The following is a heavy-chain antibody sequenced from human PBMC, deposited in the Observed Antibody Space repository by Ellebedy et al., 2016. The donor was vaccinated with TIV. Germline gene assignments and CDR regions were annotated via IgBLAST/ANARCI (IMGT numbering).Heavy chain of an antibody. CDR2: ISGSGGDT. CDR3: AKSHDSSGYHYVGAFDI. J-gene: IGHJ3*02. D-gene: IGHD3-22*01. CDR1: GFTFSSYA. Sequence: GESLKISCAASGFTFSSYAMGWVRQAPGKGLEWVSVISGSGGDTSYTDSVKGRFTISRDNAKNTLYLQMHSLRAEDTAVYYCAKSHDSSGYHYVGAFDIWGQGTMVTASS. V-gene: IGHV3-23*01.